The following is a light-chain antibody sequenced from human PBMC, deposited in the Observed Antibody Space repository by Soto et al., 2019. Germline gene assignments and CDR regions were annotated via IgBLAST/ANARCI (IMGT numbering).Light chain of an antibody. J-gene: IGKJ1*01. Sequence: ELGMTQSPATLSLAPGERVTISGRASESVSTNLAWYQQKAGQAPSLLIYGASTRATGIPARFSGSGSGTEFTLTIRSLKSEDFAVYYCQQYSIWRTFGQGTKLDI. CDR2: GAS. V-gene: IGKV3-15*01. CDR3: QQYSIWRT. CDR1: ESVSTN.